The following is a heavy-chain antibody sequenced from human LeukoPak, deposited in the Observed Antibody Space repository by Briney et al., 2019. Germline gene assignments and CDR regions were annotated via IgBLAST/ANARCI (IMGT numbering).Heavy chain of an antibody. J-gene: IGHJ4*02. CDR3: ARTRYYYNSRSYGAPYYFDY. CDR2: IYYSGST. D-gene: IGHD3-10*01. CDR1: GGSISSNSYY. Sequence: PSETLSLTCAVSGGSISSNSYYWGWIRQPPGKGLEWFGSIYYSGSTYYNPSLKSRVNISVDTCKNQFSLKLSSVTAADTAVYYCARTRYYYNSRSYGAPYYFDYWGQGTLVTVSS. V-gene: IGHV4-39*01.